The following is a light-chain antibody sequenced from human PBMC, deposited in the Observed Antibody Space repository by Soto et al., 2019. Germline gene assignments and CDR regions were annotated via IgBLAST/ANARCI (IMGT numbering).Light chain of an antibody. J-gene: IGKJ1*01. Sequence: EIVLTQSPATLSLSPGERATLSCGASQSVSSSYLAWYQQKPGLAPRLLIYDASSRATGIPDRSSGSGSGTDFTLTISRLEPEDFAVYYCQQYGSSPPWTFGQGTKVDIK. CDR2: DAS. CDR3: QQYGSSPPWT. V-gene: IGKV3D-20*01. CDR1: QSVSSSY.